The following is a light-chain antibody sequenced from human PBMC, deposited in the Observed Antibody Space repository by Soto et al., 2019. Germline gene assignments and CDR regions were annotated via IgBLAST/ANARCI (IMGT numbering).Light chain of an antibody. CDR3: AAWDDSLYGLV. V-gene: IGLV1-44*01. CDR2: TND. Sequence: QSVLTQPPSTSGTPGQRVTISCSGSSTNVGVNPVNWYQQFPGTAPRLLIYTNDQRPSGVPGRFSGSKSGTTASLDISGLQPDDEADYYCAAWDDSLYGLVFGGGTKLTVL. CDR1: STNVGVNP. J-gene: IGLJ2*01.